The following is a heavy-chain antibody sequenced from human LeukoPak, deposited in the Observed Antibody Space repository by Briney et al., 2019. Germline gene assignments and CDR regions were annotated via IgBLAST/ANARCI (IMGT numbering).Heavy chain of an antibody. CDR3: ARVDCSSTSCYIWFDP. D-gene: IGHD2-2*02. CDR1: GFTFSSYW. J-gene: IGHJ5*02. CDR2: VNRDGSST. V-gene: IGHV3-74*01. Sequence: PGGSLRLSCAASGFTFSSYWMHWVRHAPGKGLVCVSRVNRDGSSTNYADSVKGRFTISRDNAKNTVYLQMNSLRAEDTAVYYCARVDCSSTSCYIWFDPWGQGTLVTVSS.